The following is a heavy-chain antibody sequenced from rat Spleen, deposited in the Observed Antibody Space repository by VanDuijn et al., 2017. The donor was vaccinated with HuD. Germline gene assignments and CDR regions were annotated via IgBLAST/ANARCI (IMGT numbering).Heavy chain of an antibody. J-gene: IGHJ2*01. CDR1: GFSLISYH. CDR3: ARHPPSFGVRGFDY. CDR2: IWAGGGT. Sequence: QVQLKESGPGLVQPSQTLSLTCTVSGFSLISYHVSWVRQPPGKSLVWMGTIWAGGGTNYNSAVQSRLSISRDTSKSQVFLKMNSLQPEDTGTYYCARHPPSFGVRGFDYWGQGVMVTVSS. V-gene: IGHV2-72*01. D-gene: IGHD4-3*01.